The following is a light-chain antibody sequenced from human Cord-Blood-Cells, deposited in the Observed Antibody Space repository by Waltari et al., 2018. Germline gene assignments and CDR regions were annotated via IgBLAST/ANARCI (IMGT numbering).Light chain of an antibody. J-gene: IGKJ4*01. Sequence: DIQMTQSPSSLSASVGDRVTITCPASQSISSYLNWYQQKPGKAPKLLIYAASSLQSGVPSRFSGSGSGTDFTLTISSLPPEDFATNFCQQIYSTPLTFGGGTKVEIK. V-gene: IGKV1-39*01. CDR2: AAS. CDR3: QQIYSTPLT. CDR1: QSISSY.